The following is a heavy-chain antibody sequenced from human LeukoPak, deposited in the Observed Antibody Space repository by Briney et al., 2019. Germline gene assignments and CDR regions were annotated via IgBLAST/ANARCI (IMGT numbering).Heavy chain of an antibody. Sequence: GGSLRLSCAASGFTFSTYWMHWVRQAPGKGLVWVSRIKTDGSSTSYADSVKGRFTISRDNAKNTLYLQMNSPRAEDTAVYYCARGTYQLLYGVNLGFDYWGQGTLVTVSS. D-gene: IGHD2-2*02. V-gene: IGHV3-74*01. CDR3: ARGTYQLLYGVNLGFDY. J-gene: IGHJ4*02. CDR2: IKTDGSST. CDR1: GFTFSTYW.